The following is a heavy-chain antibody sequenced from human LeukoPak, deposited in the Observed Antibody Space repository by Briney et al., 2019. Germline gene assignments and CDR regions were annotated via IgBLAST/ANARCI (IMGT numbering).Heavy chain of an antibody. CDR2: LSGSGGST. CDR3: AKDGSAAGTSNYYYYMDV. Sequence: GGSLRLSCAASGFTFSSSWISWVRQAPGKGLEWVSGLSGSGGSTFYADSVKGRFTISRDNSKNTLYLQMNSLRAEDTAIYYCAKDGSAAGTSNYYYYMDVWGKGTTVTVSS. V-gene: IGHV3-23*01. CDR1: GFTFSSSW. D-gene: IGHD6-13*01. J-gene: IGHJ6*03.